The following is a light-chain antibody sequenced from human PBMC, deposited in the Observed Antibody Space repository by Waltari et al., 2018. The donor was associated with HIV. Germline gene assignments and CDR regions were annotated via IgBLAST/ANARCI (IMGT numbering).Light chain of an antibody. Sequence: QSVLTQPPSASGTPGQRVTISCSGSSSNIGSNTVNWYQQLPGTAPKLLIYSNNQRPSGGPDRCSGSKSGTSASLAISGLQSEDEADYYCAAWDDSLNGAYVFGTGTKVTVL. CDR1: SSNIGSNT. CDR2: SNN. J-gene: IGLJ1*01. V-gene: IGLV1-44*01. CDR3: AAWDDSLNGAYV.